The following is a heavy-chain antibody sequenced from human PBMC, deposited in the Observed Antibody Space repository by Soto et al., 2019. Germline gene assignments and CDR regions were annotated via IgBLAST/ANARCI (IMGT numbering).Heavy chain of an antibody. V-gene: IGHV4-59*01. J-gene: IGHJ5*02. Sequence: SETLSLTCTVSGGSISSYYWSWIRQPPGKGLEWIGYIYYSGSTNYNPSLKSRVTISVDTSKNQFSLKLSSVTAADTAVYYCARVWYDYSNLKHPWWFDPWGQGTLVTVSS. CDR1: GGSISSYY. CDR3: ARVWYDYSNLKHPWWFDP. CDR2: IYYSGST. D-gene: IGHD4-4*01.